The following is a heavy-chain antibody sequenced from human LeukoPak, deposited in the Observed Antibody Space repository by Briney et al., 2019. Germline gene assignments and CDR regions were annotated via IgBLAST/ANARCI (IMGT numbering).Heavy chain of an antibody. V-gene: IGHV4-59*01. D-gene: IGHD2-15*01. CDR3: ARDRSVGDAFDV. CDR1: GGSISSYY. Sequence: SETLSLTCTVSGGSISSYYWSWIRQPPGKGLEWIGYIYYSGSTNYNPSLKSRVTISVDTSKNQFSLKLSSVTAADTAVYYCARDRSVGDAFDVWGQGTMVPVSS. J-gene: IGHJ3*01. CDR2: IYYSGST.